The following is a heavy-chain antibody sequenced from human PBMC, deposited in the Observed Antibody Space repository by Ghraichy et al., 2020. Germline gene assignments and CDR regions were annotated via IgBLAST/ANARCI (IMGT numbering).Heavy chain of an antibody. CDR2: ISGSGLTT. CDR3: ARGRRRVRREDNWFDP. Sequence: GGSLRLSCAASGFTFNNYAMAWVRQAPGKGLEWVSIISGSGLTTYYADSVKGRFTISRDNFKSTVDLQLNKLRANDTAAYYCARGRRRVRREDNWFDPWGKGTVVAVSS. D-gene: IGHD4/OR15-4a*01. CDR1: GFTFNNYA. V-gene: IGHV3-23*01. J-gene: IGHJ5*02.